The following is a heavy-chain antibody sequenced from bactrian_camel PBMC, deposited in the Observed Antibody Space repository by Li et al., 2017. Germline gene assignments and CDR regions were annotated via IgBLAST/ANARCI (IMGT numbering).Heavy chain of an antibody. J-gene: IGHJ6*01. CDR2: VYRGTTTT. V-gene: IGHV3S31*01. D-gene: IGHD4*01. CDR3: AANALTLTTMPCSSFGF. CDR1: GPTYTSAFRA. Sequence: VQLVESGGGLVQPGGSRRLSCAASGPTYTSAFRALGWFRQAPGERRDRVAGVYRGTTTTAYADSVKGRFTISRDNAKNTVYLQMNNLELEDTGVYYWAANALTLTTMPCSSFGFWGQGTQVTVS.